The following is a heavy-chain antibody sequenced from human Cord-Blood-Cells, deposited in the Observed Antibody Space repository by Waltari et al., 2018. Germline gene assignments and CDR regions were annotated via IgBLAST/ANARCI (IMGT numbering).Heavy chain of an antibody. V-gene: IGHV5-51*01. CDR3: ARLGGDCSSTSCYYYYYMDV. D-gene: IGHD2-2*01. CDR2: IYPGDSDT. Sequence: EVQLVQSGAEVKKPGESLKISCKGSGYSFTSYWIGWVRQMPGKGLEWMGIIYPGDSDTRYSPSFQGQVTISADKSISTAYLQWSSLKASDTAMYYCARLGGDCSSTSCYYYYYMDVWGKGTTVTVSS. CDR1: GYSFTSYW. J-gene: IGHJ6*03.